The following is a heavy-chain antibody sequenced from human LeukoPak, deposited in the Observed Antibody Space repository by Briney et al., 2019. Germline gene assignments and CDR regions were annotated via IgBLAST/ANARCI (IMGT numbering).Heavy chain of an antibody. D-gene: IGHD3-22*01. V-gene: IGHV3-21*01. CDR2: ISSSSSYI. CDR1: GFTFSSYS. J-gene: IGHJ4*02. CDR3: ARDRDDSSGYYFEPIDY. Sequence: GGSLRLSCAASGFTFSSYSMNWVRQAPGKGLEWVSSISSSSSYIYYADSVKGRFTISRDNAKNSLYLQMNSLRAEDTAVYYCARDRDDSSGYYFEPIDYWGQGTLVTVSS.